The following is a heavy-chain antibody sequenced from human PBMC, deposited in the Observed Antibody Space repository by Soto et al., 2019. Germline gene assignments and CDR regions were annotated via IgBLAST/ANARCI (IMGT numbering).Heavy chain of an antibody. D-gene: IGHD4-4*01. CDR2: IIPIPGTA. CDR1: GCRYSSYA. J-gene: IGHJ6*02. Sequence: SVKVYCKASGCRYSSYASSWVRQAPGQGLEWMGGIIPIPGTANYAQKFQGRVTITADESTSTAYMELSSLRSEDTAVYYCAKFSRNSNYPTPYYGMDVWGPGTTVTVSS. CDR3: AKFSRNSNYPTPYYGMDV. V-gene: IGHV1-69*13.